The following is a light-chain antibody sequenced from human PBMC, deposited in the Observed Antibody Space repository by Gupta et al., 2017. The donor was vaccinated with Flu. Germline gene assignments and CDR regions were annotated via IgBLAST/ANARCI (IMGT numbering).Light chain of an antibody. J-gene: IGLJ2*01. CDR3: MIWHSSAWV. V-gene: IGLV5-45*03. CDR2: YKSDSDK. Sequence: QAVLTPPSSLSASPGASASLTCTLRSGINVGTYRIYWYQQKPGSPPQYLLRYKSDSDKQQGSGVPSRFSGSKDASANAGILLISGRQSEDEADYYCMIWHSSAWVFGGGTKLTVL. CDR1: SGINVGTYR.